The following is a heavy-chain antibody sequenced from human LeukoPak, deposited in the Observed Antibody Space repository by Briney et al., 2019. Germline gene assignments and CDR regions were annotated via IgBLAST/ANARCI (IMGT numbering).Heavy chain of an antibody. D-gene: IGHD3-3*01. Sequence: SETLSLTCAVYGGSFSGYYWSWIRQPPGKGLEWIGEINHSGSTNYNPSLKSRVTISVDTSKNRFSLKLSSVTAADTAVYYCARGRVGYDFWSGYYRYWGQGTLVTVSS. CDR1: GGSFSGYY. CDR2: INHSGST. CDR3: ARGRVGYDFWSGYYRY. V-gene: IGHV4-34*01. J-gene: IGHJ4*02.